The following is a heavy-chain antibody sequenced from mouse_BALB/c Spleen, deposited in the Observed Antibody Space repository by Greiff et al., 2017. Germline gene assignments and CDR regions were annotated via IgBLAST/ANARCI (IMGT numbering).Heavy chain of an antibody. CDR1: GFTFSSYT. CDR3: TRDYRYDEEDFDY. CDR2: ISSGGSYT. V-gene: IGHV5-6-4*01. Sequence: EVQLVESGGGLVKPGGSLKLSCAASGFTFSSYTMSWVRQTPEKRLEWVATISSGGSYTYYPDSVKGRFTISRDNAKNTLYLQMSSLKSEDTAMYYCTRDYRYDEEDFDYWGQGTTLTVSS. J-gene: IGHJ2*01. D-gene: IGHD2-14*01.